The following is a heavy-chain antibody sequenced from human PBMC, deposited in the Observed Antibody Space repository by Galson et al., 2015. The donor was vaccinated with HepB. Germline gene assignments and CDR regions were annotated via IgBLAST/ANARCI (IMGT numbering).Heavy chain of an antibody. J-gene: IGHJ5*02. CDR2: IIPILGIA. CDR3: ARDGICSGGSCYSHWFDP. CDR1: GGTFSGYT. V-gene: IGHV1-69*04. Sequence: SVKVSCKASGGTFSGYTISWVRQAPGQGLEWMGRIIPILGIANYAQKFQGRVTITADKSTSTAYMELSSLRSEDTAVYYCARDGICSGGSCYSHWFDPWGQGTLVTVSS. D-gene: IGHD2-15*01.